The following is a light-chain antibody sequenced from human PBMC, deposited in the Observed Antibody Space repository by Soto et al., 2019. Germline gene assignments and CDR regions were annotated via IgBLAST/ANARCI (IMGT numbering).Light chain of an antibody. CDR1: SSDVGGYKY. J-gene: IGLJ2*01. CDR2: EVS. CDR3: SSSTSSSSYVL. V-gene: IGLV2-14*01. Sequence: QSALTQPASVSGSPGQSITISCTGTSSDVGGYKYVSWHQQHPGKAPKVMIYEVSNRPSGVSNRFSGSKSGNTASLTISGLQAEDEADYYCSSSTSSSSYVLFGGGTKLTVL.